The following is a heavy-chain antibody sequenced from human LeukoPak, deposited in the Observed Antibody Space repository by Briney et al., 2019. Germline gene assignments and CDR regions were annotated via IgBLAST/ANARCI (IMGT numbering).Heavy chain of an antibody. Sequence: PGGSLRLSCAASGFTFYTYAMSWVRQAPGKGLEWVSAIGGSGGSTFYADSVMGRFTISRDNSENTLYLQMNSLRAEDTAVYFCAKDPEGSGELSQYGMDVWGQGTTVTVSS. J-gene: IGHJ6*02. D-gene: IGHD3-10*01. CDR2: IGGSGGST. CDR1: GFTFYTYA. V-gene: IGHV3-23*01. CDR3: AKDPEGSGELSQYGMDV.